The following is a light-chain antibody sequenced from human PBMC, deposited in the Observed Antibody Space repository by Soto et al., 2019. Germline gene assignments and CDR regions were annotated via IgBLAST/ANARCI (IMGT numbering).Light chain of an antibody. Sequence: EIGLTQSPGTLSLSPGERATLSCRASQSVRSTYLDWYQQRPGQAPRLLIYGASSRATGIPDRFSGSGSGTDFTLTISRLEPEDFAVYYCQQYGDSRTFGQGT. CDR3: QQYGDSRT. CDR1: QSVRSTY. CDR2: GAS. J-gene: IGKJ1*01. V-gene: IGKV3-20*01.